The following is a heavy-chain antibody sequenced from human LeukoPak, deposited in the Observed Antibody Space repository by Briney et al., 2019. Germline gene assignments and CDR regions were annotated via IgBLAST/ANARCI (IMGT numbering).Heavy chain of an antibody. CDR1: GGTFISYA. V-gene: IGHV1-69*13. D-gene: IGHD5-12*01. Sequence: SVKVSCKASGGTFISYAISWVRQAPGQGLEWMGGIIPIFGTANYAQKFQGRVTITADESTSTAYMELSSLRSEDTAVYYCARAMILDIVATIFVLDYWGQGTLVTVSS. CDR2: IIPIFGTA. CDR3: ARAMILDIVATIFVLDY. J-gene: IGHJ4*02.